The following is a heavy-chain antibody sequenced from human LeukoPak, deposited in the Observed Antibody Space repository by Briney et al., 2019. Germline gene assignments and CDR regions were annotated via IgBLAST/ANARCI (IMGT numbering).Heavy chain of an antibody. D-gene: IGHD3-22*01. V-gene: IGHV4-34*01. CDR2: INHSGST. J-gene: IGHJ4*02. CDR3: ARESNSGYYRFDL. CDR1: GGSFSGYY. Sequence: TSETLSLTCAVYGGSFSGYYWSWIRQSPGKGLEWIGEINHSGSTHYNPSLKSRVIISVDTSKRRFFLKLNSVTAADTAVYYCARESNSGYYRFDLWGQGSPVTVSS.